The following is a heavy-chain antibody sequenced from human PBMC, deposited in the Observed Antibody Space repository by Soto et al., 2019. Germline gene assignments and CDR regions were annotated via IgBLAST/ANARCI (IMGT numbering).Heavy chain of an antibody. CDR3: ARDSSVDSSGWYFNAFDI. D-gene: IGHD6-19*01. Sequence: ASVKVSCKASGYTFTSYGISWVRQAPGQGLEWMGWISAYNGNTNYAQKLQGRVTMTTDTSTSTVYMELSSLRSEDTAVYYCARDSSVDSSGWYFNAFDIWGQGTMVTVSS. CDR1: GYTFTSYG. V-gene: IGHV1-18*01. J-gene: IGHJ3*02. CDR2: ISAYNGNT.